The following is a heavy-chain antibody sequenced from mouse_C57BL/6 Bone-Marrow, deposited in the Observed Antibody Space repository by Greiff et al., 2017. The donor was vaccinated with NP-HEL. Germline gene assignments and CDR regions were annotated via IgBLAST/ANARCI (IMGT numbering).Heavy chain of an antibody. CDR2: SRNKANDYTT. D-gene: IGHD2-3*01. CDR3: ARDYYDGYHWYFDV. Sequence: EVQLVESGGGLVQSGRSLRLSCATSGFTFSDFYMEWVRQAPGKGLEWIAASRNKANDYTTEYSASVKGRFFVSSDTSQSILYLQMNAMRAEDTAIYYCARDYYDGYHWYFDVWGTGTTVTVSS. CDR1: GFTFSDFY. J-gene: IGHJ1*03. V-gene: IGHV7-1*01.